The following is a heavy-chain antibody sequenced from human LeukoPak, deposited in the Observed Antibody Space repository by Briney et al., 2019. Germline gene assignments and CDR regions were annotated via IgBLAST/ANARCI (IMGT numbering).Heavy chain of an antibody. J-gene: IGHJ4*02. CDR2: IYHSGST. V-gene: IGHV4-4*02. Sequence: PSETLSLTCAVSGGSISSSNWWSWVRQPPGKGLEWIGEIYHSGSTNYNPSLKSRVTISVDKFKNQFSLKLSSVTAADTAVYYCARRSYGVVQLWQDRGFDYWGQGTLVTVSS. CDR1: GGSISSSNW. D-gene: IGHD5-18*01. CDR3: ARRSYGVVQLWQDRGFDY.